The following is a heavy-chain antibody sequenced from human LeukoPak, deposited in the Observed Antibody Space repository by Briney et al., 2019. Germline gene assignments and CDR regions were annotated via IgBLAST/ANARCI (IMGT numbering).Heavy chain of an antibody. D-gene: IGHD4/OR15-4a*01. CDR1: GGSISNYY. Sequence: SETLSLTCSVSGGSISNYYWSWIRQSPGKGLEWIGHISNSGSTNYNPSVKSRVTTSIDTSKNQFSLKLSSVTAADTAVYYCARGRGWGYGVDYWGQGTLVTVSS. CDR2: ISNSGST. CDR3: ARGRGWGYGVDY. J-gene: IGHJ4*02. V-gene: IGHV4-59*01.